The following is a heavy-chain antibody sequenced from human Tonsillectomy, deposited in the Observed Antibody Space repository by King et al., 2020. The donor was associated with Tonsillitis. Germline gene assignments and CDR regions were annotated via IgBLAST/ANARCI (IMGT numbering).Heavy chain of an antibody. D-gene: IGHD4-17*01. Sequence: LQLQESGPGLVKPSETLSLTCTVSGGSISSYYWSWIRQPPGKGLEWIGYIYYSGSTNYNPSLKSRVTISVDTSKNQFSLKLSSVTAADTAVYYCARQDDDYGDYGFVGAFDIWGQGTMVTVSS. J-gene: IGHJ3*02. CDR1: GGSISSYY. CDR3: ARQDDDYGDYGFVGAFDI. V-gene: IGHV4-59*08. CDR2: IYYSGST.